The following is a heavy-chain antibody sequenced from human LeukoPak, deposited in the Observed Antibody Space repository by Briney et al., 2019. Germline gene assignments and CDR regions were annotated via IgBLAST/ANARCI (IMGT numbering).Heavy chain of an antibody. Sequence: WGSLRLSCSASGFTFRSYGMHWLRQAPGKGLEWVTLISFDGSNIHYADSVKGRFTISRDNFRNTLYLQMNSLRAEDTAVYYCAKDGGMLTGVPNWFDPWGQGTLVTVSS. V-gene: IGHV3-30*18. CDR1: GFTFRSYG. CDR3: AKDGGMLTGVPNWFDP. CDR2: ISFDGSNI. J-gene: IGHJ5*02. D-gene: IGHD3-16*01.